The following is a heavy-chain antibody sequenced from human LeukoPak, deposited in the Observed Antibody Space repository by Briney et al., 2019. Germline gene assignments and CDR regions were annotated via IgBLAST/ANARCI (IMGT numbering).Heavy chain of an antibody. Sequence: GGSLRLSCVSSGFTFSNTWMHWVRQAPGRGLECVANINQGGSEIHYMESVKGRFIISRDDAGNALSLQMSGLRAEDTAVYYCARGSGWLIDYWGQGILVPVSS. D-gene: IGHD6-19*01. CDR3: ARGSGWLIDY. CDR2: INQGGSEI. CDR1: GFTFSNTW. J-gene: IGHJ4*02. V-gene: IGHV3-7*01.